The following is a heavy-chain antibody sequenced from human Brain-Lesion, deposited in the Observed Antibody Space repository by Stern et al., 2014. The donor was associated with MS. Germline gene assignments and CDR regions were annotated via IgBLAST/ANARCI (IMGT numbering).Heavy chain of an antibody. J-gene: IGHJ5*02. CDR3: AGEEDIRYCSGGSCTGNWFDP. Sequence: QVQLVESGPGLVKPSETLSLTCTVAGGSVSSTSYAWAWIRQPPGKGLEWIGTIYYSGNTYYSPSLKSRLTISLDTSKNQFYLPRRSVTAADTAVYYCAGEEDIRYCSGGSCTGNWFDPWGQGTLVTVSS. V-gene: IGHV4-39*01. CDR1: GGSVSSTSYA. D-gene: IGHD2-15*01. CDR2: IYYSGNT.